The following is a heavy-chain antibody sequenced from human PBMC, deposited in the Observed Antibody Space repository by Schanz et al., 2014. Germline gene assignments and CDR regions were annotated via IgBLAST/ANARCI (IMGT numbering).Heavy chain of an antibody. CDR1: GFTFSANA. D-gene: IGHD1-26*01. CDR3: ANELRPGTERPCGSFDS. CDR2: ISGSGLDT. Sequence: EVLLVDSGGGLVQPGGSLRLSCGASGFTFSANAMSWVGQAPGKGPEWFSAISGSGLDTYSAASVKGRFTISRDNSKNTLSLQMNSLRAEDTAVYYCANELRPGTERPCGSFDSWGQGTLVTVSS. V-gene: IGHV3-23*04. J-gene: IGHJ4*02.